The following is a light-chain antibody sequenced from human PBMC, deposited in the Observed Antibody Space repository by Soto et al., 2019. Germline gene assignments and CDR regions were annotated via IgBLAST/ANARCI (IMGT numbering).Light chain of an antibody. J-gene: IGKJ1*01. CDR2: KSS. Sequence: DIQMTQSPSTLSASEGDRVTISCRASQSVSIWLAWYQQKPGRAPKLLIYKSSILESGVPSRFSGSGSGTEFTLTISSLQPDDFATYYCQQFNTSPWTFGQVTKVEIK. CDR3: QQFNTSPWT. CDR1: QSVSIW. V-gene: IGKV1-5*03.